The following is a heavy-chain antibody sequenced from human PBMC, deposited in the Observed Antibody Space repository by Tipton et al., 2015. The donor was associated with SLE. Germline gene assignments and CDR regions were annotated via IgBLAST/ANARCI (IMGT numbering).Heavy chain of an antibody. CDR2: ISTSSNTR. CDR1: GFTFRSYS. D-gene: IGHD3-3*01. J-gene: IGHJ3*01. Sequence: SLRLSCAASGFTFRSYSMNWVRQAPGKGLEWVSYISTSSNTRHYADSVEGRFTISRDNAKNSLYLQMNSLRNEDTVMYYCARGSDFGSGYRQSYDALDVWGQGTMVTVSS. V-gene: IGHV3-48*02. CDR3: ARGSDFGSGYRQSYDALDV.